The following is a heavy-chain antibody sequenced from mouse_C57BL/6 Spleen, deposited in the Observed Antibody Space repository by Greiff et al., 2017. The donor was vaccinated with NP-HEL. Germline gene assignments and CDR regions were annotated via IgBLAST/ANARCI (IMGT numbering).Heavy chain of an antibody. Sequence: QVQLQQSGPELVKPGASVKISCKASGYAFSSSWMNWVKQRPGKGLEWIGRIYPGDGDTNYNGKFKGKATLTADKSSSTAYMQLSSLTSEDSAVYFCARYGYHGSSYGWFAYWGQGTLVTVSA. CDR1: GYAFSSSW. J-gene: IGHJ3*01. CDR2: IYPGDGDT. D-gene: IGHD1-1*01. CDR3: ARYGYHGSSYGWFAY. V-gene: IGHV1-82*01.